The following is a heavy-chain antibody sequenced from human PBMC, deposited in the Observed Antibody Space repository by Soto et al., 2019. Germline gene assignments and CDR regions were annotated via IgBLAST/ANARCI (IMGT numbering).Heavy chain of an antibody. V-gene: IGHV1-18*01. Sequence: GASVKVSCKASGYTFTSYGISWVRQAPGQGLEWMGWISAYNGNTNYAQKLQGRVTMTTDTSMSTAYMELRSLRSDDTAVYYCAREERTYYYGSGSIKTDYWGQGTLVTVSS. CDR3: AREERTYYYGSGSIKTDY. J-gene: IGHJ4*02. CDR2: ISAYNGNT. D-gene: IGHD3-10*01. CDR1: GYTFTSYG.